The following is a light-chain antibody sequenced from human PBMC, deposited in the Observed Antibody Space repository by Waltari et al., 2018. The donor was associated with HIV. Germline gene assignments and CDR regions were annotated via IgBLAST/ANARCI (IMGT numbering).Light chain of an antibody. CDR2: KND. CDR3: AAWDNSLGAWL. CDR1: TPNIGSNY. V-gene: IGLV1-47*01. J-gene: IGLJ3*02. Sequence: QSVLTQPPSASGTPGQTVTISCSGSTPNIGSNYVYWFQQFPGTAPRLLIYKNDRRPSGVPDRFSGSKSGTSASLAISWLRSEDEADYYCAAWDNSLGAWLFGGGAKLTVL.